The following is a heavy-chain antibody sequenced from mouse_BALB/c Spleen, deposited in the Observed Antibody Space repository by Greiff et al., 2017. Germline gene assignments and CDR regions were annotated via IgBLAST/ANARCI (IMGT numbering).Heavy chain of an antibody. CDR1: GFTFSSFG. CDR3: ARTSTMITRGYAMDY. CDR2: ISSGSSTI. D-gene: IGHD2-4*01. V-gene: IGHV5-17*02. Sequence: EVMLVESGGGLVQPGGSRKLSCAASGFTFSSFGMHWVRQAPEKGLEWVAYISSGSSTIYYADTVKGRFTISRDNPKNTLFLQMTSLRSEDTAMYYCARTSTMITRGYAMDYWGQGTSVTVSS. J-gene: IGHJ4*01.